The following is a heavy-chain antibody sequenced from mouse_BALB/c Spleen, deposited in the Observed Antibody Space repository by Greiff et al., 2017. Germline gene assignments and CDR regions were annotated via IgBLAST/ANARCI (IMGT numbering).Heavy chain of an antibody. CDR2: ISSGSSTI. V-gene: IGHV5-17*02. Sequence: EVQRVESGGGLVQPGGSRKLSCAASGFTFSSFGMHWVRQAPEKGLEWVAYISSGSSTIYYADTVKGRFTISRDNPKNTLFLQMTSLRSEDTAMYYCARRGITTVGRDWYFDVWGAGTTVTVSS. CDR1: GFTFSSFG. J-gene: IGHJ1*01. D-gene: IGHD1-1*01. CDR3: ARRGITTVGRDWYFDV.